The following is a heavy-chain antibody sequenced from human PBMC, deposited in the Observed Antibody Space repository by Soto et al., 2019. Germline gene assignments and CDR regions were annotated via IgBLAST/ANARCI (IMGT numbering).Heavy chain of an antibody. J-gene: IGHJ6*02. Sequence: QVQLVQSGAEVKKPGSSVKVSCKASGGTFSSYAISWVRQAPGQGLEWMGGIIPIFGTANYAQKFQGRVTITADEATSTAYMELSSLRSEDTAVNYCARPPTDCGGDCYSPPYGMAVWGQGTTVTVSS. CDR3: ARPPTDCGGDCYSPPYGMAV. V-gene: IGHV1-69*01. CDR1: GGTFSSYA. CDR2: IIPIFGTA. D-gene: IGHD2-21*02.